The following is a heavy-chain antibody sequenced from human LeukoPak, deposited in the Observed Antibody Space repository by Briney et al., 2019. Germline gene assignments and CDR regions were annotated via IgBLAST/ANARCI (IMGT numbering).Heavy chain of an antibody. CDR2: IYGSGRT. J-gene: IGHJ4*02. D-gene: IGHD3-22*01. CDR3: ARDQNLFQYYDSSKPLSY. CDR1: GFTVSSNY. Sequence: GGSLRLSCAASGFTVSSNYMSWVRQAPGKGLEWVPVIYGSGRTNAENSVKAQFTISRDNSKNTLYLQMNSLRAEDTAVYYCARDQNLFQYYDSSKPLSYWGQGTLVTVSS. V-gene: IGHV3-66*03.